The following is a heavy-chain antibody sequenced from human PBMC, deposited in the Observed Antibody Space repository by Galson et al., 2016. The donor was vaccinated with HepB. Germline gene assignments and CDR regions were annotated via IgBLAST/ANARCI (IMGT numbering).Heavy chain of an antibody. CDR3: ARIAADGSTFDY. V-gene: IGHV3-7*03. J-gene: IGHJ4*02. CDR2: INQDGSVE. CDR1: GFSLRNHW. D-gene: IGHD6-13*01. Sequence: SLRLSCAASGFSLRNHWMSWVRQAPGKGLEWVANINQDGSVEKYVDSVKGRFTIFKDNAKNSLYLQLNSLSAEDTAMFYCARIAADGSTFDYRGQGTLVTVSS.